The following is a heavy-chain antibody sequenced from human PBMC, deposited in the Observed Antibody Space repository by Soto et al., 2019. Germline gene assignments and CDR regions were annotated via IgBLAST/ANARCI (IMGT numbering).Heavy chain of an antibody. V-gene: IGHV4-30-2*01. CDR1: GGSISSGGYS. D-gene: IGHD3-10*01. Sequence: SETLSLTCAVSGGSISSGGYSWSWIRQPPGKGLEWIGYIYHSGSTYYNPSLKSRVTISVDRSKNQFSLKLSSVTAADTAVYYYARVREYDWYDPWGQRTLVTVSS. J-gene: IGHJ5*02. CDR2: IYHSGST. CDR3: ARVREYDWYDP.